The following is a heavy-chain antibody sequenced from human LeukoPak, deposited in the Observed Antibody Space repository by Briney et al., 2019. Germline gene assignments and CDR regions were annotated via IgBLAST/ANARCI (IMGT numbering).Heavy chain of an antibody. Sequence: SETLSLTCAVYGGSFSGYNWSWIRQPPGKGLEWIGEINHSGSTNYNPSLKSRVTISVDTSKTQFSLKLSSVTAADTAVYYCARVGIQLWFTFVYWGQGTLVTVSS. CDR3: ARVGIQLWFTFVY. V-gene: IGHV4-34*01. J-gene: IGHJ4*02. D-gene: IGHD5-18*01. CDR1: GGSFSGYN. CDR2: INHSGST.